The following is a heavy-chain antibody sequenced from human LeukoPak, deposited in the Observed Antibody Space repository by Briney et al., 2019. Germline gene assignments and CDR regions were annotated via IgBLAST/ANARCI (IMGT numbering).Heavy chain of an antibody. J-gene: IGHJ4*02. Sequence: GGSLRLSWAASGFTFSSSSMNWVRQAPGKGLEWVSSISSGSTYIYYADSVKGRFTISRDNAKNSLYLQMNSLRAEDTAVYYCARPAGGYYDSSGYPIDYWGQGTLVTVSS. CDR2: ISSGSTYI. D-gene: IGHD3-22*01. V-gene: IGHV3-21*01. CDR3: ARPAGGYYDSSGYPIDY. CDR1: GFTFSSSS.